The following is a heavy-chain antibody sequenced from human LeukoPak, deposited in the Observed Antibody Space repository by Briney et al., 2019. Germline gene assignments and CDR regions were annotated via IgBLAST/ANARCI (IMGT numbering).Heavy chain of an antibody. CDR3: ARHYYGSGTLGYFDY. J-gene: IGHJ4*02. CDR2: IYYSGST. D-gene: IGHD3-10*01. V-gene: IGHV4-39*01. CDR1: VGSISSSSYY. Sequence: SETLSLTCTVSVGSISSSSYYGGWIRQPPGKGREWIGRIYYSGSTYYNPSLKSRVTIYVDTSKNQFSLKLSSVTAAEKAVYYCARHYYGSGTLGYFDYWGQGTLVTVSS.